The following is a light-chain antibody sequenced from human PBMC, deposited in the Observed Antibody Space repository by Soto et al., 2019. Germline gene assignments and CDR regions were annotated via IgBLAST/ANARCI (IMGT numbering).Light chain of an antibody. Sequence: QSALAQPASVSASPGQSITISCTGTGSDAGVYDYASWHQPCPGEAPTRMIHEVTNRPSGVSTRFSRSKSGNPASLPISALPAEDEADYYCCSYSHTKSLDDFGTGTQVTGL. CDR1: GSDAGVYDY. CDR2: EVT. J-gene: IGLJ1*01. CDR3: CSYSHTKSLDD. V-gene: IGLV2-14*01.